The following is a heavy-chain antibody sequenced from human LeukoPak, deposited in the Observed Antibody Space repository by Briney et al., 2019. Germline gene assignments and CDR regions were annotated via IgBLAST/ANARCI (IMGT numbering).Heavy chain of an antibody. D-gene: IGHD6-13*01. Sequence: GGTLRLSCAASGFTFSSHGMNWVRQAPGKGLEWVSGIRGDGGRTYYADSVKGRFTISRDNSKNTLYLQMNSLRAEDTAVYYCAKDEAYSSSWYNHYYYYYMDVWGKGTTVTISS. CDR2: IRGDGGRT. CDR3: AKDEAYSSSWYNHYYYYYMDV. V-gene: IGHV3-23*01. J-gene: IGHJ6*03. CDR1: GFTFSSHG.